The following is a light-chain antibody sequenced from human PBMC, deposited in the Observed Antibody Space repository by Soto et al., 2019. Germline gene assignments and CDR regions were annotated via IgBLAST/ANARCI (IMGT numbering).Light chain of an antibody. J-gene: IGLJ1*01. CDR2: DVS. CDR3: CSYAGSYKGYV. Sequence: QSALTQPRSVSGCPGQSVTISCTGTSSDVGGYNYVSWYQQHPGKAPKLMIYDVSKRPSGVPDRFSGSKSGNTASLTISGLQAEDEADYYCCSYAGSYKGYVFGTGTKVTVL. CDR1: SSDVGGYNY. V-gene: IGLV2-11*01.